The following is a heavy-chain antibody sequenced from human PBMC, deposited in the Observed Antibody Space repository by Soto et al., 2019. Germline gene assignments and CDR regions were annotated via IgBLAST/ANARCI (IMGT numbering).Heavy chain of an antibody. CDR3: AKSKTTGGYYGMDV. V-gene: IGHV3-23*01. CDR1: GFTFSSYA. Sequence: GGSLRLSCAASGFTFSSYAMSWVRQAPGKGLEWVSTIGGSGGSTYYADSVKGRFTISRDTSKNTLYLQMNSLKAEDTAVYYCAKSKTTGGYYGMDVWGQGTTVTVSS. D-gene: IGHD6-13*01. J-gene: IGHJ6*02. CDR2: IGGSGGST.